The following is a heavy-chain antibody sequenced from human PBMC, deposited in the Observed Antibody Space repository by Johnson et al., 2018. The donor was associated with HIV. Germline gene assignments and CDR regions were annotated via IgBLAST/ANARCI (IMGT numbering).Heavy chain of an antibody. J-gene: IGHJ3*02. V-gene: IGHV3-23*04. Sequence: VLLVESGGGLVKPGGSLRLSCAASGFTFSSYAMSWVRQAPGKGLEWVSAISGSGGSTYYADSVKGRFPTSRDTSKNTLYLQMNSLRAEDTAVYYCAREGYCSGGSCYSNAFDIWGQGTMVTVSS. D-gene: IGHD2-15*01. CDR2: ISGSGGST. CDR3: AREGYCSGGSCYSNAFDI. CDR1: GFTFSSYA.